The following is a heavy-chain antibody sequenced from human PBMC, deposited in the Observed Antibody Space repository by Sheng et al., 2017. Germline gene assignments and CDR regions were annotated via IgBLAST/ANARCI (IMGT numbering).Heavy chain of an antibody. D-gene: IGHD2-8*01. V-gene: IGHV4-34*01. CDR2: INHSGST. Sequence: QVQLQQWGAGLLKPSETLSLTCAVYGGSFSGYYWSWIRQPPGKGLEWIGEINHSGSTNYNPSLKSRVTISVDTSKNQFSLKLSSVTAADTAVYYCARGRGCTNGACHAFFDYWGQGTLVTVSS. CDR3: ARGRGCTNGACHAFFDY. CDR1: GGSFSGYY. J-gene: IGHJ4*02.